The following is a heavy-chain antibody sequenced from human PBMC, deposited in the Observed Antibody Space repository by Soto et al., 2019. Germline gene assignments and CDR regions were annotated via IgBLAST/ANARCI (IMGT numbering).Heavy chain of an antibody. CDR3: ARLGGLSGSYQLAFYYYYGMDV. Sequence: EVQLVESGGGLVQPGGSLRLSCAASGFTFSSYEMNWVRQAPGKGLEWVSYISSSGSTIYYADSVKGRFTISRDNAKNSLYLQMNSRRAEDTAVYYCARLGGLSGSYQLAFYYYYGMDVWGQGTTVTVSS. D-gene: IGHD1-26*01. V-gene: IGHV3-48*03. CDR1: GFTFSSYE. CDR2: ISSSGSTI. J-gene: IGHJ6*02.